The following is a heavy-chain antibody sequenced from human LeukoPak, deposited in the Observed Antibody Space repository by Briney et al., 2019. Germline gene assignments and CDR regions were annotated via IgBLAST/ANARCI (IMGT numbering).Heavy chain of an antibody. CDR1: GYAFTGYY. J-gene: IGHJ3*02. CDR2: INPNSGGT. CDR3: ATPTVGTSRFDGFDI. V-gene: IGHV1-2*02. D-gene: IGHD4-23*01. Sequence: ASVKVSCKASGYAFTGYYMHWVRQAPGLGLEWMGWINPNSGGTNYAQRFQGRVTMTRDTSISTAYMELSRLSSDNAVNYCGATPTVGTSRFDGFDIWGQGTMVTVSP.